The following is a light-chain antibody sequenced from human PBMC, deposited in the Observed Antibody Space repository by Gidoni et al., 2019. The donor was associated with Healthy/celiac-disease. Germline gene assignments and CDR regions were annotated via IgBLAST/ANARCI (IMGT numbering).Light chain of an antibody. CDR3: QQYGSSRGLT. CDR1: QSVSSSY. V-gene: IGKV3-20*01. J-gene: IGKJ3*01. CDR2: GAS. Sequence: EIVLTQSPGTLSLSPGERATLSCRASQSVSSSYLAWYQQKPGQAPRLLIYGASSRATGIPDRCSGSGSGTDVTITISRLEPEDFAVYYCQQYGSSRGLTFGPGTKVDIK.